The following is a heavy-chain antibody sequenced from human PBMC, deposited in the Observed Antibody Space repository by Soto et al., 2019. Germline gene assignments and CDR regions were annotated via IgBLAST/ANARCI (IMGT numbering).Heavy chain of an antibody. D-gene: IGHD1-1*01. CDR2: MNPNTGNS. Sequence: ASVRVSCKASGYTFTSYDIYWVRQATGQGLEWMGWMNPNTGNSGYAQKFQGRVTVTSDTSINTVYMELSSLRSEDTAVYYCARRAETNGWNGFGADKYYFDFWGQGTLVTVSS. CDR3: ARRAETNGWNGFGADKYYFDF. CDR1: GYTFTSYD. V-gene: IGHV1-8*01. J-gene: IGHJ4*02.